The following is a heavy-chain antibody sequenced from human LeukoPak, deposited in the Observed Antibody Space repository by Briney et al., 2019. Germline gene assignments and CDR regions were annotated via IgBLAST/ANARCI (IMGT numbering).Heavy chain of an antibody. D-gene: IGHD3-22*01. CDR2: IYYSGST. CDR1: GGCISSYY. V-gene: IGHV4-59*08. J-gene: IGHJ3*02. Sequence: PSETLSLTCTVSGGCISSYYWSWIRQPPGKGLEWIGYIYYSGSTNYNPSLKSRVTISVDTSKNQFSLKLSSVTAADTAVYYCARPYYYDSSGYYGGAFDIWGQGTMVTVSS. CDR3: ARPYYYDSSGYYGGAFDI.